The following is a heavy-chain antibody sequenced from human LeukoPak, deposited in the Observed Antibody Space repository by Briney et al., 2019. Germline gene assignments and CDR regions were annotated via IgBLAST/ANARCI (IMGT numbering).Heavy chain of an antibody. CDR2: IYYSGST. D-gene: IGHD2-2*01. V-gene: IGHV4-59*12. Sequence: SETLSLTCTVSGGSISSYYWSWIRQPPGKGLEWIGYIYYSGSTNYNPSLKSRVTISVDSSKNQFSLKLSSVTAADTAVYYCTTDPGGSYCSSTSCYAHYYYYYGMDVWGQGTTVTVSS. CDR1: GGSISSYY. J-gene: IGHJ6*02. CDR3: TTDPGGSYCSSTSCYAHYYYYYGMDV.